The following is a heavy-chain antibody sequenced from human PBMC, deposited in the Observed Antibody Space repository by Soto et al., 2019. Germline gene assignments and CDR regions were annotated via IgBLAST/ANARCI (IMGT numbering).Heavy chain of an antibody. J-gene: IGHJ4*02. D-gene: IGHD2-8*01. V-gene: IGHV4-31*03. Sequence: QVQLQESGPGLVKPSQTLSLTCTVSGGSISSGGYYWSWIRQHPGNGLEWIGYIYYSGSTYYNPSLKSRVTISVDTSKNQFSLKLSSVTAADTAVYYCARYNLGYCTNGVCGSFDYWGQGTLVTVSS. CDR2: IYYSGST. CDR1: GGSISSGGYY. CDR3: ARYNLGYCTNGVCGSFDY.